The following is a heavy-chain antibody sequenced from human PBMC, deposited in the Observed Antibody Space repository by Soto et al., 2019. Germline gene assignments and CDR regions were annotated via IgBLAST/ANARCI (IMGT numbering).Heavy chain of an antibody. J-gene: IGHJ4*02. D-gene: IGHD3-10*01. CDR1: GYTLTELS. Sequence: ASVKVSCKVSGYTLTELSMHWVRQAPGKGFEWMGGFDPEDGETIYAQKFQGRVTMTEDTSTDTAYMELSSLRSEDTAVYYCATYGSGSYYGPFDYWGQGTLVTVSS. CDR2: FDPEDGET. CDR3: ATYGSGSYYGPFDY. V-gene: IGHV1-24*01.